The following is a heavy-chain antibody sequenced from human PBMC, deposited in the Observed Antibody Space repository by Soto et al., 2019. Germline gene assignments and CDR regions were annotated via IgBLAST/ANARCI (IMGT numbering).Heavy chain of an antibody. J-gene: IGHJ6*02. Sequence: EVQLVQTGGGLIQPGGSLRLSCAASGFTVTSYYMSWVRQAPGKGLEWVSLIYTGGNTNYADSVKGRFTISRDNSKNTLYLQMNSLRAEYTAVYYCARDYYYGSGNYYRADYYHYGMDVWGQGTTVTVSS. CDR3: ARDYYYGSGNYYRADYYHYGMDV. CDR1: GFTVTSYY. D-gene: IGHD3-10*01. V-gene: IGHV3-53*02. CDR2: IYTGGNT.